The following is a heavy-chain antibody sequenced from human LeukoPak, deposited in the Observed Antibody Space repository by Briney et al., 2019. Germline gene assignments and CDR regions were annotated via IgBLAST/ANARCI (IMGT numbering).Heavy chain of an antibody. V-gene: IGHV3-74*01. CDR3: ARGVAGRWVFDD. J-gene: IGHJ4*02. D-gene: IGHD6-19*01. Sequence: GGSLRLSCAASGFXFSSYWMHWVRQAPGKGLVWVSRANTDGSNRSYADSVKGRFTISRDNAKNTLFLQMNSLRADDTAVYYCARGVAGRWVFDDWGQGTLVTVSS. CDR1: GFXFSSYW. CDR2: ANTDGSNR.